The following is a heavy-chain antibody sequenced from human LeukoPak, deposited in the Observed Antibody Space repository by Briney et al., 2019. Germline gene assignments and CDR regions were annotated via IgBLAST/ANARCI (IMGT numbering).Heavy chain of an antibody. CDR1: GFAFSGSA. J-gene: IGHJ6*04. V-gene: IGHV3-73*01. Sequence: GGSLRLSCAASGFAFSGSALHWVRQASGKGLEWVGRIKSKANNYATAYAASVNGRFTVSRDDSKNTAYLQMNSLKTEDTAVYYCTRLESGTDVWGRGTTVTVSS. D-gene: IGHD1-1*01. CDR2: IKSKANNYAT. CDR3: TRLESGTDV.